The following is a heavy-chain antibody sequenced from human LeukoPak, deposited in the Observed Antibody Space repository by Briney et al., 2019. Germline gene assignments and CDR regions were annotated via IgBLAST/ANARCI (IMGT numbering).Heavy chain of an antibody. J-gene: IGHJ4*02. Sequence: GGSLRLSCAASGFTFSSYAMSWVRQAPGKGLEWVSAISGSGGSTYYADSVKGRFTISRDNSKNTLYLQMNSLRAEDTVVYYCANEFIGRYCGGDCYFGYWGQGTLVTVSS. V-gene: IGHV3-23*01. CDR3: ANEFIGRYCGGDCYFGY. D-gene: IGHD2-21*02. CDR2: ISGSGGST. CDR1: GFTFSSYA.